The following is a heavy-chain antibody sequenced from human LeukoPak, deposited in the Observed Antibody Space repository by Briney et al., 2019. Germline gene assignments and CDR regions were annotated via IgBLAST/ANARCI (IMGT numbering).Heavy chain of an antibody. CDR2: ISWNSGSI. J-gene: IGHJ4*02. D-gene: IGHD2-2*01. CDR3: AKGRGYQLLYFDY. Sequence: GRSLRLSCAASGFTFYDYAMHWVRHAPGKGLEWVSGISWNSGSIGYADSVKGRFTISRDNAKNSLYLQMNSLRAEDPALYYCAKGRGYQLLYFDYWGQGTLVTVSS. V-gene: IGHV3-9*01. CDR1: GFTFYDYA.